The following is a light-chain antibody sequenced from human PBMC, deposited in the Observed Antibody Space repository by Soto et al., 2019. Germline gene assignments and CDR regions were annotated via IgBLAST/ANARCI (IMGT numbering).Light chain of an antibody. J-gene: IGLJ1*01. V-gene: IGLV1-40*01. CDR1: SSNIGAGYD. Sequence: QSALTQPPSVSGAPGQRVTISCTGSSSNIGAGYDVHWYQQLPGTAPKLLIYGNSNRPSGVPDRFSGSKSGTSASLAITGLQAEDEADYYCQSYDSSLSAYVFGTGTKVNRP. CDR3: QSYDSSLSAYV. CDR2: GNS.